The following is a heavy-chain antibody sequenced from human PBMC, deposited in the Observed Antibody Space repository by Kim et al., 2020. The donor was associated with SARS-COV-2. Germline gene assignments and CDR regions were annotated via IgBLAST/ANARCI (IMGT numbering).Heavy chain of an antibody. D-gene: IGHD2-2*01. CDR1: GFTFSSYS. Sequence: GGSLRLSCAASGFTFSSYSMNWVRQAPGKGLEWVSSISSSSSYIYYADSVKGRFTISRDNAKNSLYLQMNSLRAEDTAVYYCASGGPSQNIVVVPAAMYYFDYWGQGTLVTVSS. CDR2: ISSSSSYI. V-gene: IGHV3-21*01. CDR3: ASGGPSQNIVVVPAAMYYFDY. J-gene: IGHJ4*02.